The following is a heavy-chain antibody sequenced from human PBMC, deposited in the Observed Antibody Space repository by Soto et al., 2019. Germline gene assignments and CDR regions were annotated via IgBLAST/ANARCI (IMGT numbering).Heavy chain of an antibody. V-gene: IGHV5-10-1*01. CDR2: IDPSDSYT. J-gene: IGHJ6*02. D-gene: IGHD3-10*01. Sequence: PGESLKISCKGSGYSFTSYWISWVRQMPGKGLEWMGRIDPSDSYTNYSPSFQGHVTISADKSISTAYLQWSSLKASDTAMYYCATITMVLFQQNYYGMDVWGQGTTVTVSS. CDR3: ATITMVLFQQNYYGMDV. CDR1: GYSFTSYW.